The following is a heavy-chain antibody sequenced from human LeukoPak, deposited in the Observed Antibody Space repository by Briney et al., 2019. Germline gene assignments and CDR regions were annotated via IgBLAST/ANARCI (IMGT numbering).Heavy chain of an antibody. Sequence: ASVKVSCKASGYTFTSYYMHWVRQAPGQGLEWMGIINPSGGSTSYAQKFQGRVTMTRDTSTITVYMELCSLRSEDTAVYYCARDLPIYYDSSGPLDYWGQGTLVTVSS. CDR1: GYTFTSYY. D-gene: IGHD3-22*01. J-gene: IGHJ4*02. V-gene: IGHV1-46*01. CDR2: INPSGGST. CDR3: ARDLPIYYDSSGPLDY.